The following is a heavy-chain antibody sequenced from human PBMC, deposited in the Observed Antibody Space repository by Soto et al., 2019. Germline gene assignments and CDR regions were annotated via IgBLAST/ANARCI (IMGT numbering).Heavy chain of an antibody. CDR2: ISYDGSNK. CDR3: AKDLMAVAGTGDY. D-gene: IGHD6-19*01. J-gene: IGHJ4*02. Sequence: QVQLVESGGGVVQPGRSLRLSCAASGFTFSSYGMHWVRQAPGKGLEWVAVISYDGSNKYYADSVKGRFTISRDNSKNTLYLQMNSLRAEDTAVYYCAKDLMAVAGTGDYWGQGTLVTVSS. V-gene: IGHV3-30*18. CDR1: GFTFSSYG.